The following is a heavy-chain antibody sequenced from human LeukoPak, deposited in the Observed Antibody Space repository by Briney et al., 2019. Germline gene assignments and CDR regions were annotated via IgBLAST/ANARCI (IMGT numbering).Heavy chain of an antibody. CDR1: GGSISSSSYY. V-gene: IGHV4-61*05. J-gene: IGHJ3*02. Sequence: SETLSLTCTVSGGSISSSSYYWGWIRQPPGKGLEWIGYINSGNTNYNPSLKSRVTISVDTSTNQFSLKLTSVTAADTAVYYCARYRAFDIWGRGTLVTVSS. CDR3: ARYRAFDI. CDR2: INSGNT.